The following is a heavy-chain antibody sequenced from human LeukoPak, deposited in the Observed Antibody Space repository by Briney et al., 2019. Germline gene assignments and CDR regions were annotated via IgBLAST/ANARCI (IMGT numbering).Heavy chain of an antibody. Sequence: GGSLRVSCAAFGFTFSSYSMNWVRQAPGKGLEWVSYISSSSSTIYYADSVKGRFTISRDNAKNSLYLQMNSLRAEDTAVYYCARVTGSYCGGDCYIDAFDIWGQGTMVTVSS. CDR1: GFTFSSYS. CDR3: ARVTGSYCGGDCYIDAFDI. J-gene: IGHJ3*02. D-gene: IGHD2-21*02. V-gene: IGHV3-48*04. CDR2: ISSSSSTI.